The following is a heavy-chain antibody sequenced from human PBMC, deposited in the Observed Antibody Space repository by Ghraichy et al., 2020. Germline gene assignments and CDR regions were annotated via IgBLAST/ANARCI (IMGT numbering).Heavy chain of an antibody. Sequence: SETLSLTCTVSGGSISSSSYYWGWIRQPPGKGLEWIGSIYYSGSTYYNPSLKSRVTISVDTSKNQFSLKLSSVTAADTAVYYCARVGYSYVNWFDPWGQGTLVTVSS. V-gene: IGHV4-39*07. CDR2: IYYSGST. CDR1: GGSISSSSYY. J-gene: IGHJ5*02. CDR3: ARVGYSYVNWFDP. D-gene: IGHD5-18*01.